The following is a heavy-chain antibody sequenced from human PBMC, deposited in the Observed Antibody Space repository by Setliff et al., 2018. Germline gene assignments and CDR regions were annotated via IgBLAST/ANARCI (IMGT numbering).Heavy chain of an antibody. V-gene: IGHV5-51*01. Sequence: GESLTLSCKGSGYSFTSYWIGWVRQMPGKGLEWMGIIYPGDSDTRYSPSFQGQVTISADKSISTAYLQWSNLKASDTAMYYCARRIGTGHQAFDIWGQGTMVTVSS. CDR1: GYSFTSYW. CDR3: ARRIGTGHQAFDI. CDR2: IYPGDSDT. D-gene: IGHD6-13*01. J-gene: IGHJ3*02.